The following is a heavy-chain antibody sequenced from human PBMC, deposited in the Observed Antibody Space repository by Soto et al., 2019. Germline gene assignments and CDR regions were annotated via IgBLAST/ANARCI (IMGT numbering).Heavy chain of an antibody. CDR2: IYYSGST. J-gene: IGHJ3*02. V-gene: IGHV4-39*01. Sequence: SETLSLTCTVSGGSISRSSYYWGWIRQPPGKGLEWIGSIYYSGSTYYNPSLKSRVTISVDTSKNQFSLKLSSVTAADTAVYYCARQPKDAFDIWGQGTMVTVSS. CDR3: ARQPKDAFDI. CDR1: GGSISRSSYY.